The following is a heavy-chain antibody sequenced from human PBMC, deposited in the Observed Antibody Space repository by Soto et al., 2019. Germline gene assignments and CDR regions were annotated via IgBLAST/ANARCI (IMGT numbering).Heavy chain of an antibody. CDR3: ARGSYYYDSSGYQYYFDY. J-gene: IGHJ4*02. V-gene: IGHV1-69*13. Sequence: SVKVSCKASGGTFSSYAISWVRQAPGQGLEWMGGIIPIFGTANYVQKFQGRVTITADESTSTAYMELSSLRSEDTAVYYCARGSYYYDSSGYQYYFDYWGQGTLVTVSS. D-gene: IGHD3-22*01. CDR1: GGTFSSYA. CDR2: IIPIFGTA.